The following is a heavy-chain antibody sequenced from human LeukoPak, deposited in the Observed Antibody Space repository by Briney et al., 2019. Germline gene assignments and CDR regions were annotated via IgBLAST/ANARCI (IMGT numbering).Heavy chain of an antibody. CDR2: ISGGGGST. V-gene: IGHV3-23*01. Sequence: GGSLRLSCAASGFTFRSYAMSWVRQAPGKGLEWVSPISGGGGSTYYADSVKGRFTISRDNSKITLYLQMNSLRAEDTAVYYCAKDIVVVTSGANAFDIWGQGTMVTVSS. J-gene: IGHJ3*02. D-gene: IGHD2-21*02. CDR3: AKDIVVVTSGANAFDI. CDR1: GFTFRSYA.